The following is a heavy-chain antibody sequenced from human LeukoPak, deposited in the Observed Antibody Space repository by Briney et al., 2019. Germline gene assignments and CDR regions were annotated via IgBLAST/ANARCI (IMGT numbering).Heavy chain of an antibody. CDR3: ARDRQGDNYDFWSGYFDY. V-gene: IGHV3-20*04. CDR2: INWNGGST. Sequence: GGSLRLSCAASGFTFDDYGMSWVRQAPGKGLEWVSGINWNGGSTGYADSVKGRFTISRDNAKNSLYLQMNSLRAEDTAVYYCARDRQGDNYDFWSGYFDYWGQGTLVTVSS. J-gene: IGHJ4*02. D-gene: IGHD3-3*01. CDR1: GFTFDDYG.